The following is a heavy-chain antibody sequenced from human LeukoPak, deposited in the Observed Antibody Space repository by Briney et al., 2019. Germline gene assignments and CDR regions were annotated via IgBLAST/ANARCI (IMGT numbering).Heavy chain of an antibody. CDR1: GGTFSSYA. CDR2: IIPIFGTA. V-gene: IGHV1-69*05. CDR3: ARGPLYYYYYYYMDV. J-gene: IGHJ6*03. Sequence: SVKVSCKASGGTFSSYAISWVRQAPGQGLEWMGGIIPIFGTANYAQKFQGRVTITRNTSISTAYMELSSLRSEDTAVYYCARGPLYYYYYYYMDVWGKGTTVTVSS.